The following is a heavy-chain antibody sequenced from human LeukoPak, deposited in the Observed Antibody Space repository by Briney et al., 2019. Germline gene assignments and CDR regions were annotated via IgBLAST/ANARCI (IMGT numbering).Heavy chain of an antibody. CDR3: AKDRPTHRAVAGIPWFDP. D-gene: IGHD6-19*01. CDR1: GFTFSSYA. Sequence: PGGSLRLSCAASGFTFSSYAMSWVRQAPGKGLEWVSAISGSGGSTYYADSVKGRFTISRDNSKNTLYLQMNSLRAEDTAVYYCAKDRPTHRAVAGIPWFDPWGQGTLVTVSS. J-gene: IGHJ5*02. CDR2: ISGSGGST. V-gene: IGHV3-23*01.